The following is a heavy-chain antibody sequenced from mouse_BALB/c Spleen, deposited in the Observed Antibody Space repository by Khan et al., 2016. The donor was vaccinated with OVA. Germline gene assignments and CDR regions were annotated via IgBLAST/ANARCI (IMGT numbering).Heavy chain of an antibody. D-gene: IGHD1-3*01. CDR3: ARLEDI. CDR1: GFSLTSYG. J-gene: IGHJ2*01. Sequence: QMQLEESGPGLVAPSQSLSITCTVSGFSLTSYGVHWVRQPPGKGLEWLGVIWAGGSTNYNSALMSRLSISKDNSKSKVFLQMNSLQTEDTAVYYCARLEDIWGQGTTLTVSS. CDR2: IWAGGST. V-gene: IGHV2-9*02.